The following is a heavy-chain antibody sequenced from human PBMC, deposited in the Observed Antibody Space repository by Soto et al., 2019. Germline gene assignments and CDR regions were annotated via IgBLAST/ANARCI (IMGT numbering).Heavy chain of an antibody. V-gene: IGHV3-30*18. D-gene: IGHD3-3*01. J-gene: IGHJ6*02. CDR2: ISYDGSNK. CDR1: GFTFSSYG. CDR3: AKDEYYDFWSGYYKDYYYYYGMDV. Sequence: VGSLRLSCAASGFTFSSYGMHWVRQAPGKGLEWVAVISYDGSNKYYADSVKGRFTISRDNSKNTLYLQMNSLRAEDTAVYYRAKDEYYDFWSGYYKDYYYYYGMDVWGQGTTVTVSS.